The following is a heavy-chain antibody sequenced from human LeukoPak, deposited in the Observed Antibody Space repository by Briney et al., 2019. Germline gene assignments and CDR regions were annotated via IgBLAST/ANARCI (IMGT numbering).Heavy chain of an antibody. J-gene: IGHJ4*02. CDR3: ASSLEELPSLVFDY. D-gene: IGHD1-26*01. V-gene: IGHV4-4*07. CDR2: IYTSGST. CDR1: GGSISSYY. Sequence: PSETLSLTCTVSGGSISSYYWSWIRQPAGKGLEWIGRIYTSGSTNYNPSLKSRVTMSVDTSKNQFSLKLSSVTAADTAVYYCASSLEELPSLVFDYWGQGTLVTVSS.